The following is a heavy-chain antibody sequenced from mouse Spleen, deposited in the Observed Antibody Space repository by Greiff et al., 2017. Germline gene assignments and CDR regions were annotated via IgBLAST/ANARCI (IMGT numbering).Heavy chain of an antibody. D-gene: IGHD2-1*01. V-gene: IGHV1-52*01. CDR3: ARGGYYGNWYFDV. CDR2: IDPSDSET. J-gene: IGHJ1*01. Sequence: VQLQQPGAELVRPGSSVKLSCKASGYTFTSYWMHWVKQRPIQGLEWIGNIDPSDSETHYNQKFKDKATLTVDKSSSTAYMQLSSLTSEDSAVYYCARGGYYGNWYFDVWGAGTTVTVSS. CDR1: GYTFTSYW.